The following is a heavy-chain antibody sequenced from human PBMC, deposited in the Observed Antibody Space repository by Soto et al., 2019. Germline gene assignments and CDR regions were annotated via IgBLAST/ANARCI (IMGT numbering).Heavy chain of an antibody. V-gene: IGHV3-23*01. CDR1: EFTFSNYA. J-gene: IGHJ4*02. CDR3: AKNPGYYYDSTPYHFDY. CDR2: ISYGGGTT. Sequence: GGSLRLSCAASEFTFSNYAMSWVRQAPGKGLEWVSAISYGGGTTYYADSVKGRFTISRDNSKNTLYLQMNSLRAEDTAVYYCAKNPGYYYDSTPYHFDYWGQGTLVTVSS. D-gene: IGHD3-22*01.